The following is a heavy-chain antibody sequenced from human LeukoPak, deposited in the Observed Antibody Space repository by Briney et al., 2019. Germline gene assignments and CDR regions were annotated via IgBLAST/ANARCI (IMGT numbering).Heavy chain of an antibody. CDR2: IYTSGST. CDR3: ARDRTYYDFWSGYPDAFDI. D-gene: IGHD3-3*01. Sequence: PSQTLSLTCTVSGGSISSGSYYWSWIRQPAGKGPEWIGRIYTSGSTNYNPSLKSRVTISVDTSKNQFSLKLSSVTAADTAVYYCARDRTYYDFWSGYPDAFDIWGQGTMVTVSS. CDR1: GGSISSGSYY. J-gene: IGHJ3*02. V-gene: IGHV4-61*02.